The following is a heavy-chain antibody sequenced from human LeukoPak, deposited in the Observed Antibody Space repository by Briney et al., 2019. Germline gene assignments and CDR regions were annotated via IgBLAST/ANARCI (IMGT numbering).Heavy chain of an antibody. Sequence: SETLSLTCTVSGGSISSGGYYWSWIRQPPGKGLEWIGYIYHSGSTYYNPSLKSRVTISVDRSKNQFSLKLSSVTAADTAVYYCARVYCSSNSCYLDYWSQGTLVTVSS. V-gene: IGHV4-30-2*01. CDR2: IYHSGST. D-gene: IGHD2-2*01. CDR3: ARVYCSSNSCYLDY. J-gene: IGHJ4*02. CDR1: GGSISSGGYY.